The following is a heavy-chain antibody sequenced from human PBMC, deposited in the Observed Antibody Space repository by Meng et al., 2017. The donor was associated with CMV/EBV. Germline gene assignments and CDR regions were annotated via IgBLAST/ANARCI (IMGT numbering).Heavy chain of an antibody. CDR1: GSCNRISNYY. CDR2: IYYSGST. Sequence: LQLQESGPGRVKPSGTLALASTVHGSCNRISNYYWGWIRQSPGKGLEWIGSIYYSGSTYYNPSLKSRVTISGDTSKNQFSLKLSSVTAADTAVYYCARGVVTMIVVYDPWGQGTLVTVSS. V-gene: IGHV4-39*07. CDR3: ARGVVTMIVVYDP. J-gene: IGHJ5*02. D-gene: IGHD3-22*01.